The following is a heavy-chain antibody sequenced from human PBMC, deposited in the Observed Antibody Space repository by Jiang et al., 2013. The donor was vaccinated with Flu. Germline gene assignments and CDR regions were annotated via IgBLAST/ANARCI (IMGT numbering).Heavy chain of an antibody. CDR2: ISAYNGNT. Sequence: GAEVKKPGASVKVSCRASGYTFTSYGISWVRQAPGQGLEWMGWISAYNGNTNYAQKLQGRVTMTTDTSTSTAYMELRSLRSDDTAVYYCARANYDFWSGYYSPFDYWGQGTLVTVSS. D-gene: IGHD3-3*01. CDR1: GYTFTSYG. J-gene: IGHJ4*02. CDR3: ARANYDFWSGYYSPFDY. V-gene: IGHV1-18*01.